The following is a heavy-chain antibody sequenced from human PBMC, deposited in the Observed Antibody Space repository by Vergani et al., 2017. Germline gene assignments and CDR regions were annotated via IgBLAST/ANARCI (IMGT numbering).Heavy chain of an antibody. CDR1: GFTFSSYG. CDR3: AKENDYGDDVASDYYYGMDV. CDR2: ISYDGSNK. J-gene: IGHJ6*02. Sequence: QVQLVESGGGVVQPGRSLRLSCAASGFTFSSYGMHWVRQAPGKGLEWVAVISYDGSNKYYADSVKGRFTISRDNSKNTLYLQMNSLRAEDTAVYYCAKENDYGDDVASDYYYGMDVWGQGTTVTVSS. V-gene: IGHV3-30*18. D-gene: IGHD4-17*01.